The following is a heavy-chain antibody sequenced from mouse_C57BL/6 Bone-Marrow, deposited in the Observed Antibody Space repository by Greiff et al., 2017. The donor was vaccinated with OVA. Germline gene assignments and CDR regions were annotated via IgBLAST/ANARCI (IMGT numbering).Heavy chain of an antibody. CDR2: ISDGGSYT. CDR3: ARENWDPFDY. Sequence: EVKLVESGGGLVKPGGSLKLSCAASGFTFSSYAMSWVRQTPEKRLEWVATISDGGSYTYYPDNVKGRFTISRDNAKNNLYLQMSHLKSEDTAMYYRARENWDPFDYWGQGTTLTVSS. J-gene: IGHJ2*01. D-gene: IGHD4-1*01. CDR1: GFTFSSYA. V-gene: IGHV5-4*01.